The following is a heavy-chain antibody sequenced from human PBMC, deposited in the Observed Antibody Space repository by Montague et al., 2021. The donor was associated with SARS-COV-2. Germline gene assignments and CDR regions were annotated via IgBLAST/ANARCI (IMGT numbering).Heavy chain of an antibody. Sequence: SETLSLTCAVSGGSINSYYCSWIRQPPGPGLERIGEITHSGITNSSPSLKSRVTISVDTSKNQFYLRLTSVTVAAAAVYYCALADYTTGRDSCDVWGQGTMVTVSS. J-gene: IGHJ3*01. V-gene: IGHV4-34*01. D-gene: IGHD2-2*02. CDR1: GGSINSYY. CDR3: ALADYTTGRDSCDV. CDR2: ITHSGIT.